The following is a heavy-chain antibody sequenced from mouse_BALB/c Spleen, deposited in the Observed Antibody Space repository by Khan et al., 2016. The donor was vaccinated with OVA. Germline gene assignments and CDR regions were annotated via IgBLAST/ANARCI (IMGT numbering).Heavy chain of an antibody. D-gene: IGHD1-1*01. CDR2: INTYTGES. J-gene: IGHJ2*01. CDR3: TLDGRSLDY. V-gene: IGHV9-1*02. Sequence: QIQLVQSGPELKKPGETVNISCKASGYTFRNYGMNWVKQAPGKGLKWMGWINTYTGESKYVDDFKGRFAFSLETSASSAYLQINNLKNEDMATXFCTLDGRSLDYWGQGTTLTGSS. CDR1: GYTFRNYG.